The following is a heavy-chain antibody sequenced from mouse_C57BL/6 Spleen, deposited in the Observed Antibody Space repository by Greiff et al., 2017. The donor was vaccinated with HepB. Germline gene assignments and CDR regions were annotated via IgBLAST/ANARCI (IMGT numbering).Heavy chain of an antibody. J-gene: IGHJ2*01. V-gene: IGHV3-6*01. CDR1: GYSITSGYY. CDR3: ARAYDYDGGGYFDY. CDR2: ISYDGSN. Sequence: VQLQQSGPGLVKPSQSLSLTCSVTGYSITSGYYWNWIRQFPGNKLEWMGYISYDGSNNYNPSLKNRISITRDTSKNQFFLKLNSVTTEDTATYYCARAYDYDGGGYFDYWGQGTTLTVSS. D-gene: IGHD2-4*01.